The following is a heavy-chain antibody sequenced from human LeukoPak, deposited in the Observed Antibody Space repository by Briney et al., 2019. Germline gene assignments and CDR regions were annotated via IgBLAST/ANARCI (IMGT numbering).Heavy chain of an antibody. V-gene: IGHV4-38-2*02. CDR2: LFHSGAT. Sequence: SETLSLTRSVSDYSITAGYYWGWIRQPPGKGLEWIGSLFHSGATYFTPSLKSRVAMSVDTSRNQFSLSLHSVTAADAAIYYCVRESGNGGHPLFDHWGQGTPVTVSS. CDR3: VRESGNGGHPLFDH. D-gene: IGHD4-23*01. J-gene: IGHJ4*02. CDR1: DYSITAGYY.